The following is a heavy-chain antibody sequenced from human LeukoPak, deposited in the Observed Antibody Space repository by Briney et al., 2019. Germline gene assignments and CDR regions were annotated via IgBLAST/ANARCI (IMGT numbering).Heavy chain of an antibody. Sequence: PSETLSLTCTVSGGSVSSGSYYWRWLRQPPGTGLEWIGYIYYSGSTNYNPSLKSRVTISVDTSKNQFSLKLSSVTAADTAVYYCARSRQLALPFGYWGQGTLVTVSS. J-gene: IGHJ4*02. D-gene: IGHD6-13*01. CDR1: GGSVSSGSYY. CDR3: ARSRQLALPFGY. CDR2: IYYSGST. V-gene: IGHV4-61*01.